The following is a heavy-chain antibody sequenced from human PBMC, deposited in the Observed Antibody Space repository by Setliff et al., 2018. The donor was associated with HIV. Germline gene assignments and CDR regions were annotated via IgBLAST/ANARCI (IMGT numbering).Heavy chain of an antibody. V-gene: IGHV4-59*08. Sequence: PSETLSPTCTVSGAFISTYYWTWIRQSPGKGLEWIGHVSYSGSTNYNPSLKSRVTISVDTSKNHFSLNLNSVTAADTAIYYCARRRPPPSGMYSSYYMDVWGKGTAVTVSS. CDR3: ARRRPPPSGMYSSYYMDV. J-gene: IGHJ6*03. CDR2: VSYSGST. CDR1: GAFISTYY. D-gene: IGHD1-26*01.